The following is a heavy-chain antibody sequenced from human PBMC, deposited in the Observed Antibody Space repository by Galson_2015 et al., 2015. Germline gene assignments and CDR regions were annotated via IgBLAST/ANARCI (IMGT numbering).Heavy chain of an antibody. CDR3: TINSTSSRWFNP. Sequence: ETLSLTCTVSGGSVSSGSNYWNWIRQTPGKGLEWIGCVYYSGSTDYNPSLKSRVTISVDMLKNQFYLNLSAVTAADTATYYCTINSTSSRWFNPWGQGTQVTVSS. D-gene: IGHD2/OR15-2a*01. CDR1: GGSVSSGSNY. V-gene: IGHV4-61*01. CDR2: VYYSGST. J-gene: IGHJ5*02.